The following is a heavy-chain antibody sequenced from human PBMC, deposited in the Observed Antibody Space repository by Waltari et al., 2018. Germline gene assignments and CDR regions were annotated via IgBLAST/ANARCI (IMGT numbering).Heavy chain of an antibody. CDR2: ISSSGSTI. CDR1: GFPFSSYE. D-gene: IGHD3-10*01. Sequence: EVQLVESGGGLVQPGGSLRLSCAASGFPFSSYEMHWVRQAPGKGLEWVSYISSSGSTIYYADSVKGRFTISRDNAKNSLYLQMNSLRAEDTAVYYCAREIATGSYDYWGQGTLVTVSS. V-gene: IGHV3-48*03. CDR3: AREIATGSYDY. J-gene: IGHJ4*02.